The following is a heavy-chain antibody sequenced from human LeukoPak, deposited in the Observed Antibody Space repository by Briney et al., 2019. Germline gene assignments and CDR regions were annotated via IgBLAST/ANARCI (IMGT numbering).Heavy chain of an antibody. CDR3: ARGYYFDY. CDR1: GGSFSGNS. CDR2: INHSGST. Sequence: PSETLSLTCAVYGGSFSGNSWSWIRQPPGKGLEWIGEINHSGSTYYNPSLKSRVTISADTSKNQFSLKLSSVTAADTAVYYCARGYYFDYWGQGTLVTVSS. J-gene: IGHJ4*02. V-gene: IGHV4-34*01.